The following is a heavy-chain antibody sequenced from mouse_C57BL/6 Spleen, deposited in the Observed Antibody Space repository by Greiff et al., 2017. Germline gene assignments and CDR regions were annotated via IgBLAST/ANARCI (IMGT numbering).Heavy chain of an antibody. CDR3: TTSRFAY. Sequence: EVQLQQSGAELVRPGASVKLSCTASGFNIKDDYMHWVKQRPEQGLEWIGWIDPENGDTEYATKFQGKATITADTSSNTAYLQLSSLTSEDTAVYYCTTSRFAYWGQGTLVTVSA. CDR1: GFNIKDDY. CDR2: IDPENGDT. J-gene: IGHJ3*01. V-gene: IGHV14-4*01.